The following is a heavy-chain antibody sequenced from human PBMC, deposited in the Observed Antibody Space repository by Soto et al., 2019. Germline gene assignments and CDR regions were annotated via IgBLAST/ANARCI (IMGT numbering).Heavy chain of an antibody. CDR1: GGSISSYY. CDR3: ARDGVTDYYDSSGYYYVLHFFDY. Sequence: PSETLSLTCTVSGGSISSYYWSWIRQPPGKGLEWIGYIYYSGSTNYNPSLKSRVTISVDTSKNQFSLKLSSVTAADTAVYYCARDGVTDYYDSSGYYYVLHFFDYWGQGTLVTVSS. J-gene: IGHJ4*02. CDR2: IYYSGST. D-gene: IGHD3-22*01. V-gene: IGHV4-59*01.